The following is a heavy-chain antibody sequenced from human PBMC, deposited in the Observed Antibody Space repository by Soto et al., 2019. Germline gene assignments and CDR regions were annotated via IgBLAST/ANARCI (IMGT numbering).Heavy chain of an antibody. CDR2: IYYSGST. J-gene: IGHJ6*02. D-gene: IGHD6-19*01. CDR3: ARDSSGWFLWAYGMDV. V-gene: IGHV4-39*02. CDR1: GGSISSSSYY. Sequence: PSETLSLTCTVSGGSISSSSYYWGWIRQPPGKGLEWIGSIYYSGSTYYNPSLKSRVTISVDTSKNQFSLKLSSVTAADTAVYYCARDSSGWFLWAYGMDVWGQGTTVTVSS.